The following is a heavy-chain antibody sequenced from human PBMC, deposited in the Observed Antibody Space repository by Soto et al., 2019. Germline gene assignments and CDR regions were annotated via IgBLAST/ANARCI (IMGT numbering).Heavy chain of an antibody. J-gene: IGHJ4*02. CDR2: ISYDGSNK. V-gene: IGHV3-30*18. Sequence: QVQLVESGGGVVQPGRSLRLSCAASGFTFSSYGMHWVRQAPGKGLEWVAVISYDGSNKYYADSVKGRFTISRDNSKNTLYLQMNSLRAEDTAVYYCAKEFSGGYGSSDYGFWGQGTLVIVS. D-gene: IGHD6-19*01. CDR3: AKEFSGGYGSSDYGF. CDR1: GFTFSSYG.